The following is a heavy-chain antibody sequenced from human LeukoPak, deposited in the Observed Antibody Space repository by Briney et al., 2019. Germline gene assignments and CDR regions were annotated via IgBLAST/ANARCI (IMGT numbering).Heavy chain of an antibody. Sequence: TASETLSLTCSVSGYSISSGFYWGWIRQPPGKGLEWIGEINHSGSTNYNPSLKSRVSISVDTSKNQLSLKLNSVTTADTAVYYCARGQQQLLPFFPHWGQGTLVTVSS. CDR3: ARGQQQLLPFFPH. CDR1: GYSISSGFY. J-gene: IGHJ1*01. D-gene: IGHD6-13*01. CDR2: INHSGST. V-gene: IGHV4-38-2*02.